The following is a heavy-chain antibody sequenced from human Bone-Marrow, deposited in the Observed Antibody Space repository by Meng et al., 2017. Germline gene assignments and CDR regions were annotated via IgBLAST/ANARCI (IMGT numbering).Heavy chain of an antibody. V-gene: IGHV4-31*01. CDR3: ARDIRQGGNIWFDP. CDR1: GGSISSGGYY. D-gene: IGHD3-16*01. CDR2: IYYSGTT. Sequence: QVQLQEPGPGLVKPSQTLSLTCPVSGGSISSGGYYWSWIRQHPGKGLEWIGYIYYSGTTYYNPSLSSLVTISVDTSKNQFSLNLSSVTAADTAVYYCARDIRQGGNIWFDPWGQGTLVTVSS. J-gene: IGHJ5*02.